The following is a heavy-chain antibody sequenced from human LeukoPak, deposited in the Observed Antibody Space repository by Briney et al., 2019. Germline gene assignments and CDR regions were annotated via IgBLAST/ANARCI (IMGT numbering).Heavy chain of an antibody. D-gene: IGHD4-17*01. CDR1: GFAFSSYW. Sequence: SGGSLRLSCGASGFAFSSYWMSWVRQAPGKGLEWVANIKQDGSEKYYVDSVKGRFTVSRDNAKNSLDLQMNSLRAGDTAVYFCARATTAFDYWGQGSLVTVSS. CDR3: ARATTAFDY. V-gene: IGHV3-7*04. J-gene: IGHJ4*02. CDR2: IKQDGSEK.